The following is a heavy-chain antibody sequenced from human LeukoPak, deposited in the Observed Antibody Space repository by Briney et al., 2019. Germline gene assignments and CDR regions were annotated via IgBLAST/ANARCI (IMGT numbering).Heavy chain of an antibody. CDR2: IYTSGST. Sequence: SETLSLTCTVSGGSISSYYWTWIRQPAGKGLEWIGRIYTSGSTNYNPSLKSRVTMSVDTSKNQFSLNLSSVTAADTAVYSCAREQQPTRLLDFWGQGTLVTVSS. V-gene: IGHV4-4*07. J-gene: IGHJ4*02. CDR1: GGSISSYY. CDR3: AREQQPTRLLDF. D-gene: IGHD5-18*01.